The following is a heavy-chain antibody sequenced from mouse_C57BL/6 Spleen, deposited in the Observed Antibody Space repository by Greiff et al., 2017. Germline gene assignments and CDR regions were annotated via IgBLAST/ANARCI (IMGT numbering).Heavy chain of an antibody. CDR2: IWSDGST. D-gene: IGHD2-4*01. CDR3: ARHRDYDGGYAMDY. J-gene: IGHJ4*01. V-gene: IGHV2-6-1*01. CDR1: GFSLTSYG. Sequence: VQVVESGPGLVAPSQSLSITCTVSGFSLTSYGVHWVRQPPGKGLEWLVVIWSDGSTTYNSALKSRLSISKDNSKSQVFLKMNSLQTDDTAMYYCARHRDYDGGYAMDYWGQGTSVTVSS.